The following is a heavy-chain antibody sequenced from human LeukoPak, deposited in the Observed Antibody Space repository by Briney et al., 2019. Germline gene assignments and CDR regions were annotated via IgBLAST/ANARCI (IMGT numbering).Heavy chain of an antibody. V-gene: IGHV4-34*01. CDR3: ARGRLGGYCSGGSCSYYYYYGMDV. CDR1: GFTVSSNY. CDR2: INHSGST. J-gene: IGHJ6*02. Sequence: GSLRLSCSASGFTVSSNYMSWVRQAPGKGLEWIGEINHSGSTNYNPSLKSRVTISVDTSKNQFSLKLSSVTAADTAVYYCARGRLGGYCSGGSCSYYYYYGMDVWGQGTTVTVSS. D-gene: IGHD2-15*01.